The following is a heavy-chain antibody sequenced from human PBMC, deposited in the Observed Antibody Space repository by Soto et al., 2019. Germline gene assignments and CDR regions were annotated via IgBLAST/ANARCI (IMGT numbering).Heavy chain of an antibody. CDR2: ISYDGSNK. CDR3: AKDRGIYYDSSGYYDY. CDR1: EFTFSSYG. Sequence: VGSLRVSCAASEFTFSSYGMHWVLQAPGKGLEWVAVISYDGSNKYYADSVKGRFTISRDNSKNTLYLQMNSLRAEDTAVYYCAKDRGIYYDSSGYYDYWGQGTLVTVSS. D-gene: IGHD3-22*01. J-gene: IGHJ4*02. V-gene: IGHV3-30*18.